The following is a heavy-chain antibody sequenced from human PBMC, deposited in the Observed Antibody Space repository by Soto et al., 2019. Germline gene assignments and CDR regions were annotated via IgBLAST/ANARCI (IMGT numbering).Heavy chain of an antibody. Sequence: QVQLVESGGGVVQPGRSLRLSCAASGFTFSSYAMHWVRQAPGKGLEWVAVISYDGSNKYYADSVKGRFTISRDNSKNRLDLQMSSLRAEDTAVYYCARPLWRDDYNWGYFDLWGRGTLVTVSS. J-gene: IGHJ2*01. V-gene: IGHV3-30-3*01. CDR1: GFTFSSYA. D-gene: IGHD4-4*01. CDR2: ISYDGSNK. CDR3: ARPLWRDDYNWGYFDL.